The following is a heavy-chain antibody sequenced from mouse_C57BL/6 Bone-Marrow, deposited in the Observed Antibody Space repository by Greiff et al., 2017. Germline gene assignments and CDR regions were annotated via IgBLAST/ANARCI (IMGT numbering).Heavy chain of an antibody. CDR2: ISSGGSYT. D-gene: IGHD1-1*01. J-gene: IGHJ2*01. Sequence: EVMLVESGGDLVKPGGSLKLSCAASGFTFSSYGMSWVRQTPDKRLEWVATISSGGSYTYYPDSVKGRFTISRDNAKNTLYLQMSSLKSEDTAMYYCARSPLYYYGSIPYCYYWGQGTTLTVSS. CDR3: ARSPLYYYGSIPYCYY. V-gene: IGHV5-6*01. CDR1: GFTFSSYG.